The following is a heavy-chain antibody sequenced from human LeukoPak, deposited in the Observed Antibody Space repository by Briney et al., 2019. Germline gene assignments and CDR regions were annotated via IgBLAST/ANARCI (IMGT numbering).Heavy chain of an antibody. D-gene: IGHD3-10*01. CDR1: GASISSSTYY. Sequence: PSETLSLTCTVSGASISSSTYYWGWIRQPPGKGLEWIGSIYFSGSTYYNPSLKSRVTISVDTSKNQFSLKLSSVTAADTAVYYCARVDYLYGSGSYYYYFDYWGQGTLVTVSS. J-gene: IGHJ4*02. CDR2: IYFSGST. CDR3: ARVDYLYGSGSYYYYFDY. V-gene: IGHV4-39*07.